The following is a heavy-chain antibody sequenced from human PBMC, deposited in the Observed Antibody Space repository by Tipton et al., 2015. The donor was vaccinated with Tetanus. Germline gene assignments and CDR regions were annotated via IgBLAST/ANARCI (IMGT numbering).Heavy chain of an antibody. CDR2: IWYDGTTT. CDR3: ARETSLTTSY. D-gene: IGHD4-17*01. J-gene: IGHJ1*01. CDR1: GFSFSTYN. Sequence: RSLRLSCAASGFSFSTYNFHWVRQAPGKGLEWVAVIWYDGTTTYYADSVKGRFTISRDNSKNTLFLQMNSLRAEDTAVYYCARETSLTTSYWGQGTLVTVSS. V-gene: IGHV3-33*01.